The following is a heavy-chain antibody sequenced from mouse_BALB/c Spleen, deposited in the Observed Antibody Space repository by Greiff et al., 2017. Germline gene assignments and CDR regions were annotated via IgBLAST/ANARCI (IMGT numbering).Heavy chain of an antibody. V-gene: IGHV5-4*02. CDR2: ISDGGSYT. CDR3: ARVYFYAMDD. J-gene: IGHJ4*01. D-gene: IGHD1-1*01. CDR1: GFTFSDYY. Sequence: EVQLVESGGGLVKPGGSLKLSCAASGFTFSDYYMYWVRQTPEKRLEWVATISDGGSYTYYPDSVKGRFTISRDNAKNNLYLQMSSLKSEDTAMYYCARVYFYAMDDWGQGTSVTVSS.